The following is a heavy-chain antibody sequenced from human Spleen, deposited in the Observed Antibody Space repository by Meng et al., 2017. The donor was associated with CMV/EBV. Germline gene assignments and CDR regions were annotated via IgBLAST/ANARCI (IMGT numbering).Heavy chain of an antibody. V-gene: IGHV3-64*02. CDR2: ISSNGDST. J-gene: IGHJ6*02. Sequence: GGSLRLSCAASGFTFSNYALHWVRQAPGKGLEYVSAISSNGDSTSYADSVEGRFTVSRDNSKNILYLQRGGLRAEDMSVYYCARDPTISLYYYYGMDVWGQGTTVTVSS. D-gene: IGHD2-2*01. CDR1: GFTFSNYA. CDR3: ARDPTISLYYYYGMDV.